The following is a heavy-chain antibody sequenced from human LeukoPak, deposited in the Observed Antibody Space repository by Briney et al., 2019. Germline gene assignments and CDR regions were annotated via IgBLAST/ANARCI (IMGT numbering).Heavy chain of an antibody. CDR2: ISAYNGNT. CDR3: ARDEEGYDSSGP. J-gene: IGHJ4*02. D-gene: IGHD3-22*01. CDR1: GYAFTSYG. V-gene: IGHV1-18*01. Sequence: ASAKVSCKASGYAFTSYGISWVRQAPGQGLEWMGWISAYNGNTNYAQKLQGRVTMTTDTSTSTAYMELRSLRSDDTAVYYCARDEEGYDSSGPWGQGTLVTVSS.